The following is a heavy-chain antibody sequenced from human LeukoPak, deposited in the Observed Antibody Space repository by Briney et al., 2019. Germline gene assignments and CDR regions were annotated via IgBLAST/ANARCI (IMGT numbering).Heavy chain of an antibody. CDR3: ARGYCSGGNCLFDY. CDR2: IYYSGST. J-gene: IGHJ4*02. V-gene: IGHV4-39*01. Sequence: SETLSVTCTVSGGSINTSDYYWGWIRQPPGKGLEWIGTIYYSGSTSYNPSLKSRVTLSVDTSKTQFSLNLSSVTAADTAVYYCARGYCSGGNCLFDYWGKGTLVTVSS. CDR1: GGSINTSDYY. D-gene: IGHD2-15*01.